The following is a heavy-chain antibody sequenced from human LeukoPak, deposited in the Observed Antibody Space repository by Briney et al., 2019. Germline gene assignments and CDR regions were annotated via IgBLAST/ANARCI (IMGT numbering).Heavy chain of an antibody. Sequence: ASVKVSCKASGHTANTYGFSWIRQAPGQGLEWIGWIFSYTGQTKYADKFHGRVTMTTDTSKTIAYLDLRSLRSDDTAVYFCANVAKGRFFFYYMDVWGEGTTVTVS. D-gene: IGHD3-3*01. J-gene: IGHJ6*03. V-gene: IGHV1-18*01. CDR3: ANVAKGRFFFYYMDV. CDR2: IFSYTGQT. CDR1: GHTANTYG.